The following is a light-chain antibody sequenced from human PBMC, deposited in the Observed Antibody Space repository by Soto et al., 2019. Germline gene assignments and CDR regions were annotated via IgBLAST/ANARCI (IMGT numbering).Light chain of an antibody. J-gene: IGKJ1*01. Sequence: EIVLTPSPGTPSFSPGERASLSCRASQSVRTSYFAWYQQKPGQAPRLLIFGASSRATGIPDRFSGSGSGTDFTLTISSLQPEDFATYYCQQSYSTPRTFGQGTKVDIK. CDR3: QQSYSTPRT. CDR1: QSVRTSY. V-gene: IGKV3-20*01. CDR2: GAS.